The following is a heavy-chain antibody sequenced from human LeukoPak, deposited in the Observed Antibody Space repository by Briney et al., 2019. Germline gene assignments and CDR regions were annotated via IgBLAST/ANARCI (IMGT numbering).Heavy chain of an antibody. CDR2: INHSGST. CDR1: GGSFSGYY. J-gene: IGHJ4*02. V-gene: IGHV4-34*01. Sequence: PSETLSLTCAVSGGSFSGYYWSWVRQPPGKGLEWIGEINHSGSTNYNPSLKSRVTISVDTSKNQFSLKLSSVTAADTAVYYCARDPHCTNGVCLDYWGQGTLVTVSS. CDR3: ARDPHCTNGVCLDY. D-gene: IGHD2-8*01.